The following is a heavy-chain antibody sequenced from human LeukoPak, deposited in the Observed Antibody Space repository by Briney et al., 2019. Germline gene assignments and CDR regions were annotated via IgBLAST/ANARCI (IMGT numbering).Heavy chain of an antibody. CDR2: IDPSDSYT. CDR3: ATNLYYYGSGSHYFDY. CDR1: GYSFTSYW. Sequence: GESLRISCKGSGYSFTSYWISWVRQMPGKGLEWMGRIDPSDSYTYYSPSFQGHVTISADKSISTAYLQWSSLKASDTAMYYCATNLYYYGSGSHYFDYWGQGTLVTVSS. D-gene: IGHD3-10*01. V-gene: IGHV5-10-1*01. J-gene: IGHJ4*02.